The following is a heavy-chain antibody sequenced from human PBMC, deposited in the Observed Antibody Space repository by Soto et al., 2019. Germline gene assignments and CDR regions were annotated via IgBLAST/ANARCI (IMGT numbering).Heavy chain of an antibody. CDR1: GGSINSSGYF. CDR3: VLHQRKGAAATGKFDP. Sequence: QLQLQESGPGLVKPSETLSLTCTVSGGSINSSGYFWGWVRQPPGKGLEWIGNIYYNGNPYYNPSLKSRVTISVDASNNLFPLKLHSATAADTASYYSVLHQRKGAAATGKFDPRGQGTPVTVSS. J-gene: IGHJ5*02. D-gene: IGHD2-15*01. V-gene: IGHV4-39*01. CDR2: IYYNGNP.